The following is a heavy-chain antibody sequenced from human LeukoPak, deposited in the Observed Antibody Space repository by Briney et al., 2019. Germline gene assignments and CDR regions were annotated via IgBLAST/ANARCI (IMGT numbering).Heavy chain of an antibody. CDR1: GGSISSYY. D-gene: IGHD5-12*01. CDR2: IYYSGST. CDR3: ARRGGYDWDDAFDI. V-gene: IGHV4-59*08. J-gene: IGHJ3*02. Sequence: SETLSLTCTVSGGSISSYYWSWIRQPPGKGLEWIGYIYYSGSTNYNPSLKSRVTISVDTSKNQFSLKLSSVTAADTAVYYCARRGGYDWDDAFDIWGQGTMVTVSS.